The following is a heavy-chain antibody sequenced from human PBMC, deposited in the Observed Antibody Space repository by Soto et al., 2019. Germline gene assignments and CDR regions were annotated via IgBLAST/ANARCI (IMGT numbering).Heavy chain of an antibody. CDR3: ARHFVGNPGSPFDY. V-gene: IGHV1-69*02. CDR2: ISPMINRA. Sequence: QVQLVQSGAEVKRPGSSVRVSGTASGGTFSTYTMSWVREAPGQGLEWMGKISPMINRANYAQKFQGRLTISADKSTSTAYMELSGLTSEDTAVYYCARHFVGNPGSPFDYWGQGTLVSVSS. D-gene: IGHD1-1*01. J-gene: IGHJ4*02. CDR1: GGTFSTYT.